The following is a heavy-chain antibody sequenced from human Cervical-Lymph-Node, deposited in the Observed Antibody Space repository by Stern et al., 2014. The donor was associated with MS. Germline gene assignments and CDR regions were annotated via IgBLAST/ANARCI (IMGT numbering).Heavy chain of an antibody. CDR3: AGGYTFDY. D-gene: IGHD5-18*01. J-gene: IGHJ4*02. CDR1: GYTFTSYY. V-gene: IGHV1-46*01. CDR2: IHPNDGSA. Sequence: EQLVESGAEVKKPGASVKVSCKASGYTFTSYYMHWVRQAPGQGLEWMGIIHPNDGSASYAQKFQDRVTMTRDTSTSTLYMELSSLSSEDTAVYYCAGGYTFDYWGQGTLVTVSS.